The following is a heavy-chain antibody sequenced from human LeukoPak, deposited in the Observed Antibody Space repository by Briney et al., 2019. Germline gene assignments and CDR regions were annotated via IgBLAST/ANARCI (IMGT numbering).Heavy chain of an antibody. D-gene: IGHD3-9*01. CDR2: IIPIFGTA. CDR1: GGTFSSYA. CDR3: ARGGYYDILTGYYPNYYYMDV. Sequence: SVKVSCKASGGTFSSYAISWVRQAPGQGLEWMGGIIPIFGTANYAQKFQGRVTITADESKSTAYMELSSLRSEDTAVYYCARGGYYDILTGYYPNYYYMDVWGKGTTVTVSS. V-gene: IGHV1-69*13. J-gene: IGHJ6*03.